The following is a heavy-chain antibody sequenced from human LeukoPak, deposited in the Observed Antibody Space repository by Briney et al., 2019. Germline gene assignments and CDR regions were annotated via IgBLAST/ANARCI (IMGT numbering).Heavy chain of an antibody. CDR3: VRRTGNYFDY. J-gene: IGHJ4*02. CDR1: GFTLSSHA. D-gene: IGHD3/OR15-3a*01. CDR2: ISYNGGST. Sequence: GGSLKLSCSASGFTLSSHAMHWVRQAPGKALEYVSAISYNGGSTYYANSVKDRFTIPRDSSKNTLYLQMSSLRPEDTAVFYCVRRTGNYFDYWGQGTLVTVSS. V-gene: IGHV3-64D*09.